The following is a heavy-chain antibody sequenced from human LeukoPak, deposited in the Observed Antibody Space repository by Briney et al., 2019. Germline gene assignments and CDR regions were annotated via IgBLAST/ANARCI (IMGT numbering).Heavy chain of an antibody. CDR1: GFTFSSYG. CDR3: AKDYATNYYGSGAFDI. Sequence: GGSLRLSCAASGFTFSSYGMHWVRQAPGKGLEWVAFIRYDGSYKYYADSVKGRFTISRDNSKNILYLQMNSLRAEDTAVYYCAKDYATNYYGSGAFDIWGQGTMVTVSS. CDR2: IRYDGSYK. J-gene: IGHJ3*02. V-gene: IGHV3-30*02. D-gene: IGHD3-10*01.